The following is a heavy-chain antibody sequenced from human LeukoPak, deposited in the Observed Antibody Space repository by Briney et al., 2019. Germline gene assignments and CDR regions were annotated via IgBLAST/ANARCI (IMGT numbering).Heavy chain of an antibody. J-gene: IGHJ4*02. Sequence: PGGSLRLSCAASGFTFSSYTMSWVRQAPGKGLEWVSAVSGSAASTYYADAVKGRFTISRDNSKNTLYLQMNSLRAEDTAVYYCAKEGNGDYYFAYWGQGTLVTVSS. D-gene: IGHD4-17*01. CDR1: GFTFSSYT. CDR2: VSGSAAST. CDR3: AKEGNGDYYFAY. V-gene: IGHV3-23*01.